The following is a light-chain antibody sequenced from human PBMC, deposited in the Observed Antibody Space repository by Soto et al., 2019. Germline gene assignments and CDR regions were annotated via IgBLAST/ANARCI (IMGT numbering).Light chain of an antibody. J-gene: IGKJ1*01. CDR1: QGISNY. CDR2: AAS. Sequence: DIPMTQSPSSLSASVGDRVTITCRARQGISNYLAWYQQKPGKVPKLLIYAASTLQSGVPSRFSGSGSGTDLTLTISSLQPEDVATYYCQKYNSAPWTFGQGTKVEIK. CDR3: QKYNSAPWT. V-gene: IGKV1-27*01.